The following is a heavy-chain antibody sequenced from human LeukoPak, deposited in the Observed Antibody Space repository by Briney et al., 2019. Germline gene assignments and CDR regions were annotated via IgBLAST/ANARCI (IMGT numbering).Heavy chain of an antibody. V-gene: IGHV4-4*07. Sequence: SETLSLTCTVSDDSISHYYWSWIRQPAGKGLEWIGHIYIRGTTNYNPSLKSRVTMSIDTSKNQFSLKLTSVTAADTAVYYCARDSPRSWFDPWGQGTLVAVSS. CDR1: DDSISHYY. CDR3: ARDSPRSWFDP. J-gene: IGHJ5*02. CDR2: IYIRGTT.